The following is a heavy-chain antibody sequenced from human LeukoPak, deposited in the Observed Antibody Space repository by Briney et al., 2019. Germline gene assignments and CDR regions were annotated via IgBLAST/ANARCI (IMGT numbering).Heavy chain of an antibody. J-gene: IGHJ4*02. CDR3: ARGDMVIKGFDY. CDR2: IYSGGST. Sequence: GSLRLSCAASGFTFSSYWMSWVRQAPGKGLEWVSVIYSGGSTYYADSVKGRFTISRDNSKNTLYLQMNSLRAEDTAVYYCARGDMVIKGFDYWGQGTLVTVSS. V-gene: IGHV3-66*01. CDR1: GFTFSSYW. D-gene: IGHD3-22*01.